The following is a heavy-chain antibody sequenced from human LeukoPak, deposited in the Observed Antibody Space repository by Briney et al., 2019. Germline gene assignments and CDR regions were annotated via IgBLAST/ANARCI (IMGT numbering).Heavy chain of an antibody. D-gene: IGHD3-16*01. Sequence: GGSLRLSCAASGSTFSSYSMNWVRQAPGKGLEWVSSISSSSSYIYYADSVKGRFTISRDNAKNSLYLQMNSLRAEDTAVYYCARDIGGYFDYWGQGTLVTVSS. CDR3: ARDIGGYFDY. V-gene: IGHV3-21*01. CDR2: ISSSSSYI. J-gene: IGHJ4*02. CDR1: GSTFSSYS.